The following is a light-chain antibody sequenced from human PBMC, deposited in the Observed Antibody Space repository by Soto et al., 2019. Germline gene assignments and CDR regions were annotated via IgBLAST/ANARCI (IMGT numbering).Light chain of an antibody. CDR2: RDS. J-gene: IGLJ2*01. CDR3: AAWDNSLSGCVK. Sequence: QAVVTQPPSASGTPGQRVTISCSGGNSNIANNYVYWYQQLPGTAPKLLIYRDSQRPSGVPDRFSGSKSGTSASLAISGLLAEDEADYYCAAWDNSLSGCVKFGGGTKVTVL. CDR1: NSNIANNY. V-gene: IGLV1-47*01.